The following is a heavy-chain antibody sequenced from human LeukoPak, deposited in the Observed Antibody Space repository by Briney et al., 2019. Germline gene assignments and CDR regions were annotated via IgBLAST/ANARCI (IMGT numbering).Heavy chain of an antibody. D-gene: IGHD2-2*02. CDR3: ARGIVVVPAAISASPYTDV. Sequence: PSETLSLTCAVYGGSFSGYYWSWIRQPPGKGLEWIGEINHSGSTNYNPSLKSRVTISVDTSKNQFSLKLSSVTAADTAVYYCARGIVVVPAAISASPYTDVWGKGTTVTVSS. V-gene: IGHV4-34*01. J-gene: IGHJ6*03. CDR2: INHSGST. CDR1: GGSFSGYY.